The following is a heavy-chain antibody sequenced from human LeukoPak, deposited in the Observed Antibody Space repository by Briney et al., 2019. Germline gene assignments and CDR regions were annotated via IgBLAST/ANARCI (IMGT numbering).Heavy chain of an antibody. Sequence: GASVKVSCKASGYTFTSYGISWVRQAPGQGLEWMGWINAGNGYTRYSQKFQGRVTMTRDTSASTVYMQLRSLRSEDTAVYYCARGANYYDSSGSSNWLDPWGRGTLDTVSS. CDR1: GYTFTSYG. CDR3: ARGANYYDSSGSSNWLDP. D-gene: IGHD3-22*01. J-gene: IGHJ5*02. CDR2: INAGNGYT. V-gene: IGHV1-18*01.